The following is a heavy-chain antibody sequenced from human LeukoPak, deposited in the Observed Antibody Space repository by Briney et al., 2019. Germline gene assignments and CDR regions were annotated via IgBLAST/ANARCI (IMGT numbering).Heavy chain of an antibody. CDR3: ARDLVESGYDSGGHGWDY. Sequence: GGSLRLSCAASGFTVSSSYMSWVRQAPGKGLEWVSVIYSVGDTYYADSVKGRFTISRDNVKNTQYLKMNSQRAAETAVYYCARDLVESGYDSGGHGWDYWGQGTLVTVSS. J-gene: IGHJ4*02. D-gene: IGHD3-22*01. V-gene: IGHV3-53*01. CDR1: GFTVSSSY. CDR2: IYSVGDT.